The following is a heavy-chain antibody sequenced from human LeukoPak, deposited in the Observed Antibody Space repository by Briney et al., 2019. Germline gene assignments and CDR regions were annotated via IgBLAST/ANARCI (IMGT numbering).Heavy chain of an antibody. D-gene: IGHD3-10*01. CDR2: IWSDGSNK. Sequence: GGSLRLSCAASGFTFSTFGMHWVRQAPGKGLEWVAVIWSDGSNKFYADSVKGRFSISRDNSKNTLFLQMNSLRAEDTALYSCARDRGGSKYFDSWGQGTLVTVSS. V-gene: IGHV3-33*01. CDR3: ARDRGGSKYFDS. CDR1: GFTFSTFG. J-gene: IGHJ4*02.